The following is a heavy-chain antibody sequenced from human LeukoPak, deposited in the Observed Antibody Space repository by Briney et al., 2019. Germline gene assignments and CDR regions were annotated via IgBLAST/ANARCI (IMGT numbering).Heavy chain of an antibody. J-gene: IGHJ3*02. D-gene: IGHD6-19*01. CDR2: IHDSGST. CDR3: ARDLYSSGYDVFDI. V-gene: IGHV4-59*01. CDR1: GGSISGYY. Sequence: SETLSLTCTVSGGSISGYYWIWIRQPPGKGLEWIGYIHDSGSTRYSPSLKSRVTISVDTSKNQFSLKLCSVTAADTAVYYCARDLYSSGYDVFDIWGQGTMVTVSS.